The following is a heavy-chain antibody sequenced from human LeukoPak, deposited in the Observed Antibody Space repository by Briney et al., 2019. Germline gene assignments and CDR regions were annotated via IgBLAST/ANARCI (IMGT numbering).Heavy chain of an antibody. CDR3: ARGLRVSPAFDY. D-gene: IGHD2-2*01. CDR2: IDPNSGAT. V-gene: IGHV1-2*06. CDR1: GYTFTGYY. J-gene: IGHJ4*02. Sequence: ASVKVSCKASGYTFTGYYVHWVRQAPGQGLDWMARIDPNSGATNYAQKFRGRVTMTRDTSIITAYMELSRLRSDDTAVYYCARGLRVSPAFDYWGQGTLVTVSS.